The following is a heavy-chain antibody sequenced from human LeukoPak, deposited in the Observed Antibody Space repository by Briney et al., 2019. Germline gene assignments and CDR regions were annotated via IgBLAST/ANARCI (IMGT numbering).Heavy chain of an antibody. CDR1: GFTFSSYA. J-gene: IGHJ3*02. CDR2: ISGSGGST. CDR3: AKDGALPYYDDPDAFDI. Sequence: GGSLRLSCAASGFTFSSYAMSWVRQAPGKGLEWVSAISGSGGSTYYADSVKGRFTISRDNSKNTLYLQMNSLRAEDTAVYYCAKDGALPYYDDPDAFDIWGQGTMVTVSS. D-gene: IGHD3-22*01. V-gene: IGHV3-23*01.